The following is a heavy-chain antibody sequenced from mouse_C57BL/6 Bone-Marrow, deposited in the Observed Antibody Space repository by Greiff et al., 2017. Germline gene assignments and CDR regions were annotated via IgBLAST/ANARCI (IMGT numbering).Heavy chain of an antibody. Sequence: VKLQQPGAELVKPGASVKLSCTASGYTFTSYWMHLVKQRPGQGLEWIGMIHPNCGSTNYNEKFKSKATLTVDNSSSTAYMPLSSLTSEDSAVYYCAMLGCSSLFAYWGQGTLVTVSA. J-gene: IGHJ3*01. CDR2: IHPNCGST. D-gene: IGHD1-1*01. CDR1: GYTFTSYW. CDR3: AMLGCSSLFAY. V-gene: IGHV1-64*01.